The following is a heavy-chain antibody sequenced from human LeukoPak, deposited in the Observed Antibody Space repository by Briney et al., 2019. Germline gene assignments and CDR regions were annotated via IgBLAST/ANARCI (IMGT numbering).Heavy chain of an antibody. Sequence: GGSLRLSCAASGFTFEDYAMHWVRQVPGKGLEWVSLISGDGKSTYYADSVKGRFTIFRDNNKNSLYLQMNSLRTEDTAVYYCAKDRSGWYHYNWFDPWGQGTLVTVSS. V-gene: IGHV3-43*02. D-gene: IGHD6-19*01. CDR3: AKDRSGWYHYNWFDP. J-gene: IGHJ5*02. CDR2: ISGDGKST. CDR1: GFTFEDYA.